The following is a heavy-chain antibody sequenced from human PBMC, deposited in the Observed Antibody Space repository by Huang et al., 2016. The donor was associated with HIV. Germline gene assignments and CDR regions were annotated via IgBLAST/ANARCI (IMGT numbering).Heavy chain of an antibody. CDR1: GGSISGSSNY. V-gene: IGHV4-39*01. D-gene: IGHD2-8*01. Sequence: HLQLQESGPGLVKPSETLSLTCTVSGGSISGSSNYWGWIRQSPGKGLEWIGRIFYRGGTYYNLSIKSRGSISVDTSKNKFSLRLSSVTAADTAVYYCATQVSMSGPNFDYWGLGTLVTVSS. CDR3: ATQVSMSGPNFDY. J-gene: IGHJ4*02. CDR2: IFYRGGT.